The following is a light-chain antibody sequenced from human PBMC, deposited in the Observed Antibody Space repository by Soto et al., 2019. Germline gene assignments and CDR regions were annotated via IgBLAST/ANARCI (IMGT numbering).Light chain of an antibody. CDR1: SSNIGAEYD. V-gene: IGLV1-40*01. CDR2: GDK. CDR3: QSYDSSLTTFV. J-gene: IGLJ1*01. Sequence: QSVLTQPPSVSGAPGQRVAISCTGSSSNIGAEYDVHWYQQLPGTAPTRLIYGDKNRPSGVPDRFSGSKSGTSASLAITGLQPEDEADYYCQSYDSSLTTFVFGTGTKVTVL.